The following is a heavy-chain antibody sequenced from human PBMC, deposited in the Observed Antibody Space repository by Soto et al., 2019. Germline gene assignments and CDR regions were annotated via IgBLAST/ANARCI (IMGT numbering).Heavy chain of an antibody. Sequence: EVQLVESGGGLAQPGRSLRLSCAASGFSLDDYAMHWVRQAPGKGLEWVSGISWNSGSIGYAGSVKGRFTISRDNAQNSLYLQMNRLRAEDTAFYYCAKDSPALIEGTVPLLTDCGQGTRVTVSS. CDR1: GFSLDDYA. CDR2: ISWNSGSI. D-gene: IGHD1-7*01. V-gene: IGHV3-9*01. J-gene: IGHJ4*02. CDR3: AKDSPALIEGTVPLLTD.